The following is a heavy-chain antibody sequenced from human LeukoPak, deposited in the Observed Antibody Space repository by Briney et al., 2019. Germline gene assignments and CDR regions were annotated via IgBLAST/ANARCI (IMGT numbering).Heavy chain of an antibody. V-gene: IGHV4-34*01. CDR3: ARTPGGYSYLRKPYYYYYYMDV. J-gene: IGHJ6*03. CDR1: GGSFSGNY. CDR2: INHSGST. Sequence: PSETLSLTCAVYGGSFSGNYWSWIRQPPGKGLEWIGEINHSGSTNYNPSLTSRVTISVDTSKNQFSLKLSSVTAADTAVYYCARTPGGYSYLRKPYYYYYYMDVWGKGTTVTISS. D-gene: IGHD5-18*01.